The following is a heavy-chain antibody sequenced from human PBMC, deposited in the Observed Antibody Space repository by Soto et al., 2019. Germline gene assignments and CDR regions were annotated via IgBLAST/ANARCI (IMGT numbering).Heavy chain of an antibody. CDR2: FDPEDGNT. D-gene: IGHD3-10*01. CDR1: GYTLTELS. CDR3: ARAPRRTSAFDI. V-gene: IGHV1-24*01. J-gene: IGHJ3*02. Sequence: ASVKVSCKVSGYTLTELSMHWVRQAPGKGLEWMGGFDPEDGNTGYAQKFQGRVTMTRNTSISTAYMELSSLRSEDTAVYYCARAPRRTSAFDIWGQGTMVTVSS.